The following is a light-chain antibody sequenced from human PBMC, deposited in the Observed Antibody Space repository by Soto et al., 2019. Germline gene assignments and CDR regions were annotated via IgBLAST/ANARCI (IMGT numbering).Light chain of an antibody. CDR2: DAS. CDR1: QSVINN. J-gene: IGKJ4*01. CDR3: QQYYKWPLT. V-gene: IGKV3-15*01. Sequence: LVMTQSPATXXXXXXXXXXXSXXASQSVINNLAWYQQKPGQAPRLLIYDASTRATGIPARLSGSGSGTEFTLTISSLESQDFAVYYCQQYYKWPLTFGGGTKVAIK.